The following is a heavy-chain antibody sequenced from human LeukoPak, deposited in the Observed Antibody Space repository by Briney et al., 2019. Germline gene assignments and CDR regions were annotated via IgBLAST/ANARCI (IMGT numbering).Heavy chain of an antibody. D-gene: IGHD6-19*01. CDR1: GFTFSSYA. CDR2: ISYYGSNK. V-gene: IGHV3-30*01. Sequence: GRSLRLSCAASGFTFSSYAMHWVRQAPGKGLEWVAVISYYGSNKYYADSVKGRFTISRDNSKNTLYLQMNSLRAEDTAVYYCARGARTAVGHLDYWGQGTLVTVSS. J-gene: IGHJ4*02. CDR3: ARGARTAVGHLDY.